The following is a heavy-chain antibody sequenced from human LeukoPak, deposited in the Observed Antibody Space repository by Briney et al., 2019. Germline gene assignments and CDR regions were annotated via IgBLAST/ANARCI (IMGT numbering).Heavy chain of an antibody. CDR1: GFTFSNYL. D-gene: IGHD2-2*01. V-gene: IGHV3-74*01. Sequence: GGSLRLSCAPSGFTFSNYLMHWVRQAPGKGLVWVSRITSDGSSTHYADSVKGRFTISRDNAKNTLYLQMNSLTAEDTAVYYCVSLGYCSTSSCQPWGQGTLVTVSS. CDR2: ITSDGSST. CDR3: VSLGYCSTSSCQP. J-gene: IGHJ4*02.